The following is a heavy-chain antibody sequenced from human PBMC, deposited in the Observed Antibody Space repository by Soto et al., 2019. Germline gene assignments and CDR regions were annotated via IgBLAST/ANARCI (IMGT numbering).Heavy chain of an antibody. CDR3: AKDSSIWFGQFKYGMDV. CDR1: GFAFDDYA. Sequence: PWGSLRLSCAASGFAFDDYAMHWVRQAPGKGLEWVSGISWNSGSIGYADSVKGRFTISRDNAKNSLYLQMNSLRAEDTALYYCAKDSSIWFGQFKYGMDVWCQGVRVTVSS. D-gene: IGHD3-10*01. V-gene: IGHV3-9*01. J-gene: IGHJ6*02. CDR2: ISWNSGSI.